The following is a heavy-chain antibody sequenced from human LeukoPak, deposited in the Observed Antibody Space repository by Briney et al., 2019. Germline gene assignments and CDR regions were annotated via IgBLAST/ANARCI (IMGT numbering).Heavy chain of an antibody. Sequence: SQTLSLTCTVAGASISTDAHYCSWIRQHPVKCLEWLGYMYDTGTAYYNPSLKRRVTISLETSPNQFSLWRCSLTVADTAVYSCARCYMGRGVIFAYWGEGALVTVSS. J-gene: IGHJ4*02. CDR1: GASISTDAHY. D-gene: IGHD3-10*01. V-gene: IGHV4-31*03. CDR3: ARCYMGRGVIFAY. CDR2: MYDTGTA.